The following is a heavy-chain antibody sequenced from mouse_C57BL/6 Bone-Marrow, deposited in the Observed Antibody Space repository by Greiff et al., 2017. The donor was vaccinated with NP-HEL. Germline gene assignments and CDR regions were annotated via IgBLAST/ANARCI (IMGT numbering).Heavy chain of an antibody. CDR3: TREIYYYGSRYFDV. Sequence: EVQLVESGEGLVKPGGSLKLSCAASGFTFSSYAMSWVRQTPEKRLEWVAYISSGGDYTYYADTVKGRFTISRDNARNTLYLQMSSLKSEDTAMYYCTREIYYYGSRYFDVWGTGTTVTVSS. V-gene: IGHV5-9-1*02. D-gene: IGHD1-1*01. J-gene: IGHJ1*03. CDR1: GFTFSSYA. CDR2: ISSGGDYT.